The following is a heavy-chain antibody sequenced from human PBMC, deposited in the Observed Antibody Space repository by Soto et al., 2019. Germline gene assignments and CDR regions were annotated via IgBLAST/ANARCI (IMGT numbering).Heavy chain of an antibody. J-gene: IGHJ5*02. CDR3: ARGFPPYRYGKPIAFDP. Sequence: QVQLQQWGAGLLKPSETLSLTCAVYGGSFSGYYWSWIRQPPGKGLEWIGEINHSGSTNYNPSLKSRVTISVDTSKNQFSLKLSSVTAADTAVYYCARGFPPYRYGKPIAFDPWGQGTLVTVSS. CDR1: GGSFSGYY. V-gene: IGHV4-34*01. D-gene: IGHD5-18*01. CDR2: INHSGST.